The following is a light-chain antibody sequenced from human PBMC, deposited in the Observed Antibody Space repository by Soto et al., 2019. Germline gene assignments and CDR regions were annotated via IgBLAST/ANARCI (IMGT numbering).Light chain of an antibody. J-gene: IGLJ2*01. CDR3: SSFAGNNNLV. CDR2: EVS. V-gene: IGLV2-8*01. Sequence: QSALTQPPSASGSPGQSVTISCTGTSSDVGGYNYVSWYQQHPGKAPKLMISEVSKRTSGVPDRFSGSKSGNTASLTVSGIQAEDEADYYCSSFAGNNNLVFGGGTKLTVL. CDR1: SSDVGGYNY.